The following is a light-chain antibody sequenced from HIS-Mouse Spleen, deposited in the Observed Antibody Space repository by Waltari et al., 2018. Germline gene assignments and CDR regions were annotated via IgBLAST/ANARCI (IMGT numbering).Light chain of an antibody. CDR2: QDS. CDR1: KLGDKY. V-gene: IGLV3-1*01. Sequence: SYELTQPPSVSVSAGQTASITCSGDKLGDKYACWYQQKPGQSPVLVIYQDSKRPSGIPGRFSGSNSGNTATLTISGTQAMDEADYYCQAWDSSNVVFGGGTKLTVL. CDR3: QAWDSSNVV. J-gene: IGLJ2*01.